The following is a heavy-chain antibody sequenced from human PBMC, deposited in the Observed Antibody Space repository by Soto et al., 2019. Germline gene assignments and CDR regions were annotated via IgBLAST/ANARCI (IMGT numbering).Heavy chain of an antibody. D-gene: IGHD3-10*01. CDR1: GGSFSGYY. CDR3: ARRRDYYGSGSYYKGSPDGMDV. Sequence: SETLSLTCAVYGGSFSGYYWSWIRQPPGKGLEWIGEINHSGSTNYNPSLKSRVTISVDTSKNQFSLKLSSVTAADTAVYYCARRRDYYGSGSYYKGSPDGMDVWGQGTTVT. J-gene: IGHJ6*02. V-gene: IGHV4-34*01. CDR2: INHSGST.